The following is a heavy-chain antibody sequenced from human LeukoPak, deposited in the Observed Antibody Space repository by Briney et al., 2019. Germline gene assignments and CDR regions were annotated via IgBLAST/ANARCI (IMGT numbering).Heavy chain of an antibody. CDR3: TIDRGITIRPLFDY. V-gene: IGHV3-15*01. D-gene: IGHD3-10*01. J-gene: IGHJ4*02. CDR1: GFTFNNAW. CDR2: IKGEPDGGTT. Sequence: GGSLRLSCAASGFTFNNAWMSWVRQAPGKGLDWVGHIKGEPDGGTTHYAAPVKGRLLISRDDSKNTLYLQMNSLKSDDTAVYYCTIDRGITIRPLFDYWRQVTLVTVSS.